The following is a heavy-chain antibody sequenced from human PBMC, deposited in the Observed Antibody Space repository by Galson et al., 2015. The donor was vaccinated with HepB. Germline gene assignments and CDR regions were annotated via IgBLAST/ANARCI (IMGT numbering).Heavy chain of an antibody. CDR1: GGSFSGYY. Sequence: ETLSLTCAVYGGSFSGYYWSWIRQPPGKGLEWIGEINHSGSTNYNPSLKSRVTISVDTSKNQFSLKLSSVTAADTAVYYCARTGRSYYYYYGMDVWGQGTTVTVSS. CDR3: ARTGRSYYYYYGMDV. CDR2: INHSGST. J-gene: IGHJ6*02. V-gene: IGHV4-34*01. D-gene: IGHD1-14*01.